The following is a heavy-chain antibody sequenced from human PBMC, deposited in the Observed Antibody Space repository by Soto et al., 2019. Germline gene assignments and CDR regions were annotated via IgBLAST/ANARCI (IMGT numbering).Heavy chain of an antibody. CDR1: GFTFSSYG. CDR2: ISYDGSNK. D-gene: IGHD6-25*01. CDR3: AKSALGYYGMDV. V-gene: IGHV3-30*18. J-gene: IGHJ6*02. Sequence: GGSLRLSCAASGFTFSSYGMHWVRQAPGKGLEWVAVISYDGSNKYYADSVKGRFTISRDNSKNTLYLQMNSLRAEDTAVYYCAKSALGYYGMDVWGQGTTVTVSS.